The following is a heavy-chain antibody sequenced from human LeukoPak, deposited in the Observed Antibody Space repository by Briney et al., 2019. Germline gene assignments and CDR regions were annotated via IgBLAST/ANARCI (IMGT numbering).Heavy chain of an antibody. J-gene: IGHJ3*02. CDR3: ARWIPGIAAAANAFDI. Sequence: EASVKVSCKASGGTFSIYAISWVRQAPGQGLEWMGGIIPIFGTANYAQKFQGRVTITADESTSTAYMELSSLRSEDTAVYYCARWIPGIAAAANAFDIWGQGTMVTVSS. D-gene: IGHD6-13*01. CDR1: GGTFSIYA. V-gene: IGHV1-69*13. CDR2: IIPIFGTA.